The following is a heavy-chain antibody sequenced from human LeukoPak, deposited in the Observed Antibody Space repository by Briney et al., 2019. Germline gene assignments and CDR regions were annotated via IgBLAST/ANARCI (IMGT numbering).Heavy chain of an antibody. V-gene: IGHV1-69*13. J-gene: IGHJ6*03. CDR1: GGTFSSYA. CDR2: IIPIFGTA. Sequence: AASVKVSCKASGGTFSSYAISWVRQAPGQGLEWMGGIIPIFGTANYAQKFQGRVTITADESTSTAYMELSSLRSEDTAVYYCARAHSSGLYDYYYMDVWGKGTTVTVSS. CDR3: ARAHSSGLYDYYYMDV. D-gene: IGHD6-19*01.